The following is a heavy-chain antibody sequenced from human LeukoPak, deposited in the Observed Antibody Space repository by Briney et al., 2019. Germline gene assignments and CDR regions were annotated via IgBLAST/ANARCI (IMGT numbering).Heavy chain of an antibody. J-gene: IGHJ4*02. CDR1: GFTVSSNY. V-gene: IGHV3-53*01. D-gene: IGHD3-16*02. CDR3: ARARGYRSNYLDY. Sequence: GGSLRLSCAASGFTVSSNYMSWVRQAPGKGLEWVSVIYSGGSTYYADSVKGRFTISRDNSKNTLYLQMNSLRAEDTAVYYCARARGYRSNYLDYWGQGTLVTVSS. CDR2: IYSGGST.